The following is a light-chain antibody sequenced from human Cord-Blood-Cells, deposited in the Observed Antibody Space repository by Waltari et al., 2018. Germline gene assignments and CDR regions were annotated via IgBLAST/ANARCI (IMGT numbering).Light chain of an antibody. CDR1: ALPKQY. CDR3: QSADSSGTYVV. J-gene: IGLJ2*01. Sequence: SYELTQPPSVSVSPGQTARITCSGDALPKQYAYWYPQKPGQAPVLVIYKDSERPSGIPERFSGSSSGTTVTLTISGVQAEGEADYYCQSADSSGTYVVFGGGTKLTVL. V-gene: IGLV3-25*02. CDR2: KDS.